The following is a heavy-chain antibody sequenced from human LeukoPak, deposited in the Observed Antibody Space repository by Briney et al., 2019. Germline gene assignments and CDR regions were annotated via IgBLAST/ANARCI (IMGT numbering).Heavy chain of an antibody. Sequence: GGSLRLSCAASGFTFSSYEMNWVRQAPGKGLEWVSYISSSGSTIYYADSVKGRFTISRDNAKNSLYLQMNSLRAEDTAVYYCARDRSDYVWGTYRPPDYWGQGTMVTVSS. J-gene: IGHJ3*01. CDR1: GFTFSSYE. V-gene: IGHV3-48*03. D-gene: IGHD3-16*02. CDR2: ISSSGSTI. CDR3: ARDRSDYVWGTYRPPDY.